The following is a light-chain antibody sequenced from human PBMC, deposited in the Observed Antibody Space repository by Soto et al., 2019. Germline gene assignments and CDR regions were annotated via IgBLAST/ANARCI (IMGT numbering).Light chain of an antibody. Sequence: EIVLTQSPGTLSLSPGERATLSCRASQSVSSSYLAWYQQKPGQAPRLLIYGASSRATGIPDRFSGSGSGTDFTLTISRLEPVEFAVYYCQQYRSSPYTFGQGTKLEIK. CDR3: QQYRSSPYT. CDR2: GAS. J-gene: IGKJ2*01. CDR1: QSVSSSY. V-gene: IGKV3-20*01.